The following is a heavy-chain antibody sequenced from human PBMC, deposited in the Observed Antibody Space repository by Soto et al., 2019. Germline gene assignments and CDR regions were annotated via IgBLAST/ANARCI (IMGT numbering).Heavy chain of an antibody. CDR1: GGTFSSYT. J-gene: IGHJ5*02. CDR3: ARVGLRYFDWLPYNWFDP. CDR2: IIPILGIA. D-gene: IGHD3-9*01. V-gene: IGHV1-69*02. Sequence: QVQLVQSGAEVKKPGSSVKVSCKASGGTFSSYTISWVRQAPGQGLEWMGRIIPILGIANYAQKFQGRVTITADNSTRTAYMELSSLRSEDTAVYYCARVGLRYFDWLPYNWFDPWGQGTLVTVSS.